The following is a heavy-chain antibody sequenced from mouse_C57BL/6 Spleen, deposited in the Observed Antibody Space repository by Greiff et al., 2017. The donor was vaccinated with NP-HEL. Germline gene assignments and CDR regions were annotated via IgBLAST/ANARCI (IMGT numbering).Heavy chain of an antibody. V-gene: IGHV1-81*01. Sequence: LQESGAELARPGASVKLSCKASCYTFTSYGISWVKQRTGQGLEWIGEIYPRSGNTYSNEKFKGKATLTADKSSGTAYMELRSLTSEDSAVYFCARWMVTTYFDVWGTGTTVTVSS. CDR2: IYPRSGNT. D-gene: IGHD2-3*01. J-gene: IGHJ1*03. CDR1: CYTFTSYG. CDR3: ARWMVTTYFDV.